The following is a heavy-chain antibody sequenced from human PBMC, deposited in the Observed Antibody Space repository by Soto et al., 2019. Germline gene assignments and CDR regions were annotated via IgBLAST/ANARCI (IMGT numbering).Heavy chain of an antibody. CDR2: ISYDGSNK. D-gene: IGHD5-12*01. V-gene: IGHV3-30-3*01. J-gene: IGHJ6*02. CDR1: GFPFSIYA. CDR3: ERETSFYSGYDLSPVFWYEYYGMDV. Sequence: GGSLRLSCAASGFPFSIYAMHLVRQSPGKGLEWVAFISYDGSNKYYADSVKGRFTISRDNSKNTLYLQMNSLRAEDTAVYYCERETSFYSGYDLSPVFWYEYYGMDVWGQGHKVTV.